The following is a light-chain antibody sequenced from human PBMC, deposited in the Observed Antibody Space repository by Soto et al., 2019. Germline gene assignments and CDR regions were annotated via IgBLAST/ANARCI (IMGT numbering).Light chain of an antibody. Sequence: DIQMTQSPSSLSASVEDRVIITCRASQSISNHLNWYQQKPGKAPKLLIFAASSLQSGVPSRFSGSRSGPDFTLTISSLQPEDFATYFCQQTYVTPPWAFGQGTKVDI. CDR1: QSISNH. CDR2: AAS. CDR3: QQTYVTPPWA. J-gene: IGKJ1*01. V-gene: IGKV1-39*01.